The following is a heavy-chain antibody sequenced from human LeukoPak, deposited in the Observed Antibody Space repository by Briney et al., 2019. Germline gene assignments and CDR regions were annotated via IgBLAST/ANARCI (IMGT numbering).Heavy chain of an antibody. CDR1: GFTFSSYD. D-gene: IGHD2-15*01. CDR2: ISGSGGST. CDR3: GRPLDVVVVDALVDC. Sequence: GGSLRLSCAASGFTFSSYDMSWVRQAPGKGLEWVSAISGSGGSTYYADSVKGRFTISRDNPKNTLYLQMNSLRAEDTAVYYCGRPLDVVVVDALVDCWGQGTLVTVSS. V-gene: IGHV3-23*01. J-gene: IGHJ4*02.